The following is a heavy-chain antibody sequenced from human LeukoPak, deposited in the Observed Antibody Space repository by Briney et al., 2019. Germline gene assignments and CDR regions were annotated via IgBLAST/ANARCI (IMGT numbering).Heavy chain of an antibody. CDR1: GFIVSGDF. CDR3: ARERGRGRDSPWFDY. D-gene: IGHD1-26*01. J-gene: IGHJ4*02. Sequence: GGSLILSCAASGFIVSGDFMSWVRQAPGKGVEWVSVIYSDGSTYYADSVKGRFTISRDNSKNTLDLQMTGLRAEDTAVYYCARERGRGRDSPWFDYWGQGTLVTVSS. V-gene: IGHV3-53*01. CDR2: IYSDGST.